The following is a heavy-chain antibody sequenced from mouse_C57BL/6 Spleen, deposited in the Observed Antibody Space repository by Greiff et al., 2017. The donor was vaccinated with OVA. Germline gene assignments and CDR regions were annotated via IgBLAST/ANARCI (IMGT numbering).Heavy chain of an antibody. Sequence: ESGPGLVKPSQSLSLTCSVTGYSITSGYYWNWIRQFPGNKLEWMGYISYDGSNNYNPSLKNRISITRDTSKNQFFLKLNSVTTEDTATYYCAREEAYYSNHYAMDYWGQGTSVTVSS. CDR3: AREEAYYSNHYAMDY. D-gene: IGHD2-5*01. CDR2: ISYDGSN. V-gene: IGHV3-6*01. J-gene: IGHJ4*01. CDR1: GYSITSGYY.